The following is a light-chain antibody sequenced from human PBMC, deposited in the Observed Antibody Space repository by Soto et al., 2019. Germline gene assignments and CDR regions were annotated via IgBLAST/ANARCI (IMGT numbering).Light chain of an antibody. CDR3: KQYGSSPPT. V-gene: IGKV3-20*01. J-gene: IGKJ1*01. Sequence: EIVMTQSPATLSVSPGERATLSCRASQSVSSNLAWYQQKPGQAPRLLIFGPYSRASGIQDRFSGGGSGTDFSLTISRLEPEDFAVYFCKQYGSSPPTFGQGTKVDIK. CDR1: QSVSSN. CDR2: GPY.